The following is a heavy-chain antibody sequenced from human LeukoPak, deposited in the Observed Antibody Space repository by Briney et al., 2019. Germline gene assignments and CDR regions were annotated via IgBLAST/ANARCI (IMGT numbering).Heavy chain of an antibody. J-gene: IGHJ4*02. CDR2: INHSGST. D-gene: IGHD5-12*01. CDR3: AILRGYSGYGY. V-gene: IGHV4-34*01. CDR1: GGSFSGYY. Sequence: TPSETLSLTCAVYGGSFSGYYWSWIRQPPGKGLEWIGEINHSGSTNYNPSLKSRVTISVDTSKNQFSLKLSSVTAADTAVYYCAILRGYSGYGYWSQGTLVTVSS.